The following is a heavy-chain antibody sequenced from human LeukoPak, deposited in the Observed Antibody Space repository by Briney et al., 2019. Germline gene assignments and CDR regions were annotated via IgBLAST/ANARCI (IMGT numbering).Heavy chain of an antibody. CDR3: ARAGWVVAATRRHDAFDI. V-gene: IGHV4-39*07. J-gene: IGHJ3*02. D-gene: IGHD2-15*01. CDR2: ISYSGST. CDR1: GGSMSSSSYY. Sequence: SETLSLTCTVSGGSMSSSSYYWGWIRQSPGKGLEWIGSISYSGSTNYNPSLKSRVTISVDTSKNQFSLKLSSVTAADTAVYYCARAGWVVAATRRHDAFDIWGQGTMVTVSS.